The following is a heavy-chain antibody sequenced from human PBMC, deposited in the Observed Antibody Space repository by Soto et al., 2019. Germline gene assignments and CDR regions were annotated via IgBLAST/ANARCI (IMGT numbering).Heavy chain of an antibody. D-gene: IGHD6-13*01. CDR1: GGTFSSYA. J-gene: IGHJ5*02. CDR2: IIPIFGTA. V-gene: IGHV1-69*06. CDR3: ARGSIAAAGTYWFDP. Sequence: ASVKVSCKTSGGTFSSYAISWVRQAPGQGLEWMGGIIPIFGTANYAQKFQGRVTITADKSTSTAYMELSSLRSEDTAVYYCARGSIAAAGTYWFDPWGQGTLVTVSS.